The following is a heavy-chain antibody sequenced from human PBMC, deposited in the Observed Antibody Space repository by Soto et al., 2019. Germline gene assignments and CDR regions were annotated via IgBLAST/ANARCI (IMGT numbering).Heavy chain of an antibody. CDR2: ISYDGSNK. CDR1: GFTFSSYG. Sequence: GGSLRLSCAASGFTFSSYGMHWVRQAPGKGLEWVAVISYDGSNKYYADSVKGRFTISRDNSKNTLYLQMNSLRAEDTAVYYCAKEEGLLWFGELLSGPYYGMDVWGQGTTVTVSS. CDR3: AKEEGLLWFGELLSGPYYGMDV. V-gene: IGHV3-30*18. J-gene: IGHJ6*02. D-gene: IGHD3-10*01.